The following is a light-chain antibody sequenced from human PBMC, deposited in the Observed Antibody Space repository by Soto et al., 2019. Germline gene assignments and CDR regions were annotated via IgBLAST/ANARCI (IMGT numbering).Light chain of an antibody. J-gene: IGKJ2*01. Sequence: DIQMTQSPSSLSASVGDRVTMTCRASQAISKDLNWYQQKPGKAPKLLMFEASNLQTGVSSRFSASGSGTDFTLTINSLQPEDFATYYCQQYYYLPYTFGQGNTLEI. CDR1: QAISKD. CDR3: QQYYYLPYT. CDR2: EAS. V-gene: IGKV1-33*01.